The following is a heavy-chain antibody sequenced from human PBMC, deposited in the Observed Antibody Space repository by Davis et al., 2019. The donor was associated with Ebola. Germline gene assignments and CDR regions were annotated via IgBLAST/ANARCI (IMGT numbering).Heavy chain of an antibody. J-gene: IGHJ4*02. Sequence: GESLKISCAASGFTFSDYWMNWVRQAPGKGLEWVSSISSSSSYIYYADSVKGRFTISRDNAKNSLYLQMNSLRAEDTAVYYCARDGFTYTFDYWGQGTLVTVSS. D-gene: IGHD2-2*02. CDR1: GFTFSDYW. V-gene: IGHV3-21*01. CDR3: ARDGFTYTFDY. CDR2: ISSSSSYI.